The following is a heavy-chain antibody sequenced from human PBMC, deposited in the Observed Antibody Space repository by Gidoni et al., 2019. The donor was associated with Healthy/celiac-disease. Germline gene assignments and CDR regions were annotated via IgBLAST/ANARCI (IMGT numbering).Heavy chain of an antibody. V-gene: IGHV3-73*02. CDR3: TSRVEGYCSGGSCFGDLGMDV. D-gene: IGHD2-15*01. J-gene: IGHJ6*02. Sequence: EVQLLQSGGGLFQPGVSLKLSCAASWFTFRRSALHLVLTASGKGLEWVGSIRSKANSYATADAASVKGRFTISRDDSKNTAYLQMNSLKTEDTAVYDCTSRVEGYCSGGSCFGDLGMDVWGQGTTVTVSS. CDR1: WFTFRRSA. CDR2: IRSKANSYAT.